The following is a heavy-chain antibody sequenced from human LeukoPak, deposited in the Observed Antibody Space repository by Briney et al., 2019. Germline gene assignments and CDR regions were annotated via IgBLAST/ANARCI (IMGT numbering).Heavy chain of an antibody. CDR3: ARVAGREAFYSSSWALDY. J-gene: IGHJ4*02. D-gene: IGHD6-13*01. CDR1: GFTFSDYY. V-gene: IGHV3-11*01. Sequence: GGSLRLSCAASGFTFSDYYMNWIRQAPGKGLEWISYISGSGGTICYADSVKGRFTISRDNGRNSLYLQMNSLRAADTAVYYCARVAGREAFYSSSWALDYWGQGTLVTVSS. CDR2: ISGSGGTI.